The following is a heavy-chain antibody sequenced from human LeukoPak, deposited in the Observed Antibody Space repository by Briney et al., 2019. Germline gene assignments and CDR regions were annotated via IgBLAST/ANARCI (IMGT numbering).Heavy chain of an antibody. V-gene: IGHV4-34*01. D-gene: IGHD3-10*01. CDR1: GGSFSGYY. CDR3: ARLWDGSGSYSNY. CDR2: INHSGST. J-gene: IGHJ4*02. Sequence: PSETLSLTCAVYGGSFSGYYWSWIRQPPGKGLEWIGEINHSGSTNYNPSLKSRVTISVDTSKNQFSLKLSSVTAADTAVYYCARLWDGSGSYSNYWGQGTLVTVSS.